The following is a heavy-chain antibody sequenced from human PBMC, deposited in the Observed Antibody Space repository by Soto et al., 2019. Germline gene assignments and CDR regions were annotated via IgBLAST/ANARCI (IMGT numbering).Heavy chain of an antibody. V-gene: IGHV1-69*02. CDR1: GGTFSSYT. D-gene: IGHD3-16*01. J-gene: IGHJ6*03. CDR3: ARGVTFGGVLYYYYMDV. CDR2: IIPILGIA. Sequence: ASVKVSCKASGGTFSSYTISWVRQAPGQGLEWMGRIIPILGIANYAQKFQGRVTITADKSTSTAYMELSSLRSEDTAVYYCARGVTFGGVLYYYYMDVWGKGTTVTVSS.